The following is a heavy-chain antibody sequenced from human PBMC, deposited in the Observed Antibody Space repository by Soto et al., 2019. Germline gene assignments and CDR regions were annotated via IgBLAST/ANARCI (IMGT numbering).Heavy chain of an antibody. D-gene: IGHD3-3*01. CDR3: ARDFWSGYYAEAPYYYYYMDV. V-gene: IGHV3-66*01. J-gene: IGHJ6*03. Sequence: GGSLRLSCAASGFTVSSNYMSWVRQAPGKGLEWVSVIYSGGSTYYADSVKGRFTISRDNSKNTLYLQMNSLRAEDTAVYYCARDFWSGYYAEAPYYYYYMDVWGKGTTVTVSS. CDR2: IYSGGST. CDR1: GFTVSSNY.